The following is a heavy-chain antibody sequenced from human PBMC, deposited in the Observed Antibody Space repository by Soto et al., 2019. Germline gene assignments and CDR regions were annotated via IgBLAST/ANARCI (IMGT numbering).Heavy chain of an antibody. D-gene: IGHD3-10*01. CDR1: GGSISSGGYS. Sequence: SETLSLTCAVSGGSISSGGYSWSWIRQPPGKGLEWIGYIYHSGSTYYNPSLKSRVTISVDRSKNQFSLKLSSVTAADTAVYYCASSRTGSGSYYDYWGQGTLVTVSS. CDR2: IYHSGST. J-gene: IGHJ4*02. CDR3: ASSRTGSGSYYDY. V-gene: IGHV4-30-2*01.